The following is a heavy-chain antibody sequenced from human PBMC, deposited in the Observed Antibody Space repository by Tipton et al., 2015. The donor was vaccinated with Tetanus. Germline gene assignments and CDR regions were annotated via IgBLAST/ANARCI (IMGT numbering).Heavy chain of an antibody. D-gene: IGHD6-19*01. J-gene: IGHJ4*02. Sequence: QLVQSGAEVKKPGESLRISCKGSGYSFTSYWISWVRQMPGKGLEWMGRIDPSDSYTNYSPSFQGHVTISADKSISTAYLQWSSLKASDTAMYYCAGHSPDSSGWYQFAYWGQGTLVTVSS. CDR3: AGHSPDSSGWYQFAY. CDR1: GYSFTSYW. CDR2: IDPSDSYT. V-gene: IGHV5-10-1*01.